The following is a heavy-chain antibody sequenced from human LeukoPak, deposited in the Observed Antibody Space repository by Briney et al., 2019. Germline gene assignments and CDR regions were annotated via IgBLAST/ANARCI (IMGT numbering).Heavy chain of an antibody. J-gene: IGHJ4*02. CDR1: GYTFTGYY. Sequence: SVKVSCKASGYTFTGYYMHWVRQAPGQGLEWMGWVNPNSGGTNYAQKFQGRVAMTRDTSISTVYMELSSLRSDDTAVYYCARDLPAAPGVSDYWGQGTLVTVSS. D-gene: IGHD2-2*01. CDR3: ARDLPAAPGVSDY. CDR2: VNPNSGGT. V-gene: IGHV1-2*02.